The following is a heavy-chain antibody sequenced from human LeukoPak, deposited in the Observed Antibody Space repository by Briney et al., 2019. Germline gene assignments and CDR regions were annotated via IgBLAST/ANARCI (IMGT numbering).Heavy chain of an antibody. CDR3: ARDCRPYCASSSYYHMDV. D-gene: IGHD2-21*02. Sequence: QPGGSLRLSCAASGFTFSSYGMHWVRQAPGKGLEWVAVIWYDGSNKYYADSVKGRFTISRDNSKNTLYLQMNSLRAEDTAVYYCARDCRPYCASSSYYHMDVWGQGTTVTVSS. V-gene: IGHV3-33*08. CDR2: IWYDGSNK. CDR1: GFTFSSYG. J-gene: IGHJ6*02.